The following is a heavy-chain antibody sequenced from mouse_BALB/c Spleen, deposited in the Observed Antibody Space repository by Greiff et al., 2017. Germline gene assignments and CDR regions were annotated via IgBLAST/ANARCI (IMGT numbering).Heavy chain of an antibody. Sequence: EVKLVESGGGLVQPGGSRKLSCAASGFTFSSFGMHWVRQAPEKGLEWVAYISSGSSTIYYADTVKGRFTISRDNPKNTLFLQMTSLRSEDTAMYYCARYGLYYCDYWGQGTTLTVSS. CDR3: ARYGLYYCDY. D-gene: IGHD1-1*02. V-gene: IGHV5-17*02. CDR1: GFTFSSFG. CDR2: ISSGSSTI. J-gene: IGHJ2*01.